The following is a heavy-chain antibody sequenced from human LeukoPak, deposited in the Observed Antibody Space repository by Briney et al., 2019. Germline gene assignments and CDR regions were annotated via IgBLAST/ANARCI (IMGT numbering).Heavy chain of an antibody. J-gene: IGHJ4*02. D-gene: IGHD4/OR15-4a*01. CDR3: VKALTPRGFDN. CDR2: ISGSGGST. Sequence: GGSLRLSCAASGFTFVNYAMSWVRQAPGKGLEWVSAISGSGGSTYYADSVKGRSTISRDNSKNTLYLQMSSLRAEDTAVYYCVKALTPRGFDNWGRGTLVTVSS. V-gene: IGHV3-23*01. CDR1: GFTFVNYA.